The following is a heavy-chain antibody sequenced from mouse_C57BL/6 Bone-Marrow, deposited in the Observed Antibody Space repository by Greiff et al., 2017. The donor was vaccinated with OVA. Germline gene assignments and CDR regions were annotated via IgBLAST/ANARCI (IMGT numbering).Heavy chain of an antibody. J-gene: IGHJ1*03. D-gene: IGHD1-1*01. V-gene: IGHV1-53*01. Sequence: QVQLQQPGTELVKPGASVKLSCKASGYTFTSYWMHWVKQRPGHGLEWIGNINPSNGGTNYNEKFKSKATLTVDKSSSTAYMQLSSLTSEDSAVYYCARRHYYGSIYWYFDVWGTGTTVTVSS. CDR1: GYTFTSYW. CDR2: INPSNGGT. CDR3: ARRHYYGSIYWYFDV.